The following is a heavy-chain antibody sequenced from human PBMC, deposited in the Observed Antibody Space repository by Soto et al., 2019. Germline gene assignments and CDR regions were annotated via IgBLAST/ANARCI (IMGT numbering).Heavy chain of an antibody. J-gene: IGHJ4*02. CDR2: ISIRSTNI. CDR3: ARGAAGNAYF. CDR1: GFTFSSYG. D-gene: IGHD6-13*01. Sequence: GESLKISCAASGFTFSSYGMNWVRQTPGKGLEWVSYISIRSTNIHYADSVKGRFTISRDNAKNSLYLQMNSLGAEDTAVYYCARGAAGNAYFWGQGIPVTVSS. V-gene: IGHV3-48*01.